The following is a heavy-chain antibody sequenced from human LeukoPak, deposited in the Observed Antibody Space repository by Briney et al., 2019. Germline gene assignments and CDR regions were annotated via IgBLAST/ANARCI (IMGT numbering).Heavy chain of an antibody. J-gene: IGHJ3*02. CDR1: GYTFTGYY. V-gene: IGHV1-46*01. D-gene: IGHD2-2*01. CDR2: INPSGGST. Sequence: ASVKVSCKASGYTFTGYYMHWVRQAPGQGLEWMGIINPSGGSTSYAQKFQGRVTMTRDTSTSTVYMELSSLRSEDTAVYYCARAAWTGYCSSTSCYAPFDIWGQGTMVTVSS. CDR3: ARAAWTGYCSSTSCYAPFDI.